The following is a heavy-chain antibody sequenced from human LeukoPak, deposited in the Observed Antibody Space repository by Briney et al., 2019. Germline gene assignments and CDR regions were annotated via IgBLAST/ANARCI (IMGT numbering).Heavy chain of an antibody. CDR2: TYYRSKWYN. D-gene: IGHD3-22*01. CDR1: GDSVSSNNAA. CDR3: SRGARGSSGYLAY. Sequence: SQTLSLTCAISGDSVSSNNAAWNWIRQSPSRGLGWLGRTYYRSKWYNDYAISVKSRITINPDTSKNQVSLQVKSVTPEDTAVYYCSRGARGSSGYLAYWGQGTLVTVSS. J-gene: IGHJ4*02. V-gene: IGHV6-1*01.